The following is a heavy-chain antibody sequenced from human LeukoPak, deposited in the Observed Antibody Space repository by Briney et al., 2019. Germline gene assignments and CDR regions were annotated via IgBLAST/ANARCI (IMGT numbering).Heavy chain of an antibody. CDR1: GFTVSTNY. CDR2: ISGSGGST. D-gene: IGHD2-2*02. CDR3: AKTVVPAAILVWFDP. V-gene: IGHV3-23*01. J-gene: IGHJ5*02. Sequence: GGSLRLSCAASGFTVSTNYMSWVRLGPGKGLECVSAISGSGGSTYYADSVKGRFTISRDNSKNTLYLQMNSLRAEDTAVYYCAKTVVPAAILVWFDPWGQGTLVTVSS.